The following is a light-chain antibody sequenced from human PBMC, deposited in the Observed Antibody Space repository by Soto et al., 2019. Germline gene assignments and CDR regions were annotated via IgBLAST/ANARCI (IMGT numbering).Light chain of an antibody. V-gene: IGLV2-14*01. CDR3: SSYTSSSTVV. CDR2: EVS. CDR1: SSDVGSYNY. J-gene: IGLJ1*01. Sequence: QSALTQPASVSGSPGQSITISCTGTSSDVGSYNYVSWYQQHPGKAPKVLIFEVSNRPSGVSNRFSGSKSGSTASLTISGLQAEDEGDYYCSSYTSSSTVVFGSGTKVTVL.